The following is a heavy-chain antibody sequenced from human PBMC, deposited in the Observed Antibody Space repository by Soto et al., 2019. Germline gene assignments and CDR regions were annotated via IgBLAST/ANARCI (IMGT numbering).Heavy chain of an antibody. J-gene: IGHJ4*02. CDR2: ISSSSSTI. CDR3: VRDGRYYYDSSGYVGFDY. D-gene: IGHD3-22*01. CDR1: GFTFSSYS. Sequence: GGSLRLSCAASGFTFSSYSMNWVRQAPGKGLEWVSYISSSSSTIYYADSVKGRFTISRDNAKNSLYLQMNSLRDEDTAVYYCVRDGRYYYDSSGYVGFDYWGQGTLVTVSS. V-gene: IGHV3-48*02.